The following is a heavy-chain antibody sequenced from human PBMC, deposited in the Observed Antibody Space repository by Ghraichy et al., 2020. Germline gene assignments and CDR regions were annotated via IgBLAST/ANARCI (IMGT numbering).Heavy chain of an antibody. D-gene: IGHD2-21*02. CDR1: GFTFSSYW. V-gene: IGHV3-74*01. J-gene: IGHJ5*02. Sequence: GGSLRLSCAASGFTFSSYWMHWVRQAPGKGLVWVSRINSDGSSTSYADSVKGRFTISRDNAKNTLYLQMNSLRAEDTAVYYCARSYCGGDCYTEFDPWGQGTLVTVSS. CDR3: ARSYCGGDCYTEFDP. CDR2: INSDGSST.